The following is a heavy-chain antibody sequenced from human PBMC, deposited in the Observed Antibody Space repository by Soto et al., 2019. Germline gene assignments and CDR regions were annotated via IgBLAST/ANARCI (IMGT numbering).Heavy chain of an antibody. J-gene: IGHJ5*02. CDR1: GGSISSGTYY. D-gene: IGHD3-10*01. CDR3: ARRLARGVIGWFDP. Sequence: SETLSLTCTVSGGSISSGTYYWGWIRQPPGKGLEWIGSPYYTGRTYYSPSLKSRVTIPVDTSKNHFSLNLTSVTAADTAVYYCARRLARGVIGWFDPWGQGTLVTVSS. CDR2: PYYTGRT. V-gene: IGHV4-39*02.